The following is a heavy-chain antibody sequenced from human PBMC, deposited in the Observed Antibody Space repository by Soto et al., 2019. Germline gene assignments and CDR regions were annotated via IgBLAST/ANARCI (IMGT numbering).Heavy chain of an antibody. D-gene: IGHD4-4*01. J-gene: IGHJ4*02. CDR3: ARDPFAISDGYSFADDD. CDR2: IKPDGYEK. V-gene: IGHV3-7*01. CDR1: GFSFSGYS. Sequence: GGSLRLSCVASGFSFSGYSMNWVRQAPGKGLEWVANIKPDGYEKYYVDSVKGRFTISRDNADYSLYLQMNSLRPEDTAVYYCARDPFAISDGYSFADDDWGQGTLVTVSS.